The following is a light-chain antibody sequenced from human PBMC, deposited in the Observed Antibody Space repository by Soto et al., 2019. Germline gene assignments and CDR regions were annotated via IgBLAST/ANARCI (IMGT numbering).Light chain of an antibody. CDR1: QSISSW. CDR2: KAS. Sequence: DIQMTQSPSTLSASVGDRVTITCRASQSISSWLAWYQQKPGKAPKLLIYKASSLESGVPSRFSGSGSGTDFTLTISSLQPDDFATYYCQQYNSYPSAFGPGTKVDIK. V-gene: IGKV1-5*03. J-gene: IGKJ3*01. CDR3: QQYNSYPSA.